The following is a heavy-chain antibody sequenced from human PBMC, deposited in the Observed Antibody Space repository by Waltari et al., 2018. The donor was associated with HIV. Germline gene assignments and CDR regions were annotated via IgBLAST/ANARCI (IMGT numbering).Heavy chain of an antibody. CDR1: GYSIRNGYF. Sequence: QVQLQESGPGLVKPSETLSLPCAVSGYSIRNGYFWGWIRQPPGKGLQWIGSIYQSGTTYYNPSLKSRVSISVDTSKNQFSLKLSSVTAADTAFYFCSRDVRGAEGNWFDPWGQGTLVTVSS. CDR3: SRDVRGAEGNWFDP. CDR2: IYQSGTT. V-gene: IGHV4-38-2*02. J-gene: IGHJ5*02. D-gene: IGHD3-10*02.